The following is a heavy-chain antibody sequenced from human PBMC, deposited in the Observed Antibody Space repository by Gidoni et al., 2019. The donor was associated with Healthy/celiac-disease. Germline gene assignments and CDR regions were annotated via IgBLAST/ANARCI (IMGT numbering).Heavy chain of an antibody. CDR3: ARDPHYDILNPPRGGAFDI. CDR2: INPSGGST. CDR1: GYIFTSYY. D-gene: IGHD3-9*01. V-gene: IGHV1-46*01. J-gene: IGHJ3*02. Sequence: QVQLVQSGAEVKKPGASVKVSCKASGYIFTSYYMHMTGQGLEWMGIINPSGGSTSYAQKFQGRVTMTRDTSTSTVYMELSSLRSEDTAVYYCARDPHYDILNPPRGGAFDIWGQGTMVTVSS.